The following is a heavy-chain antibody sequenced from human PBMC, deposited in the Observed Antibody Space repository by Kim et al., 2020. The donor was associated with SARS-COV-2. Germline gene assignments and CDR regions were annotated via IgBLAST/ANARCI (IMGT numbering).Heavy chain of an antibody. CDR1: GYTFTSYA. CDR2: INTNTGNP. CDR3: ARSGIVVVPAAPDY. D-gene: IGHD2-2*01. V-gene: IGHV7-4-1*02. J-gene: IGHJ4*02. Sequence: ASVKVSCKASGYTFTSYAMNWVRQAPGQGLEWMGWINTNTGNPTYAQGFTGRFVFSLDTSVSTAYLQISSLKAEDTAVYYCARSGIVVVPAAPDYWGQGTLVTVSS.